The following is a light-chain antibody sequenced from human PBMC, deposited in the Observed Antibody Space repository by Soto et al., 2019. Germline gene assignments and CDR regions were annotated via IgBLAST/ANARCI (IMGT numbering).Light chain of an antibody. CDR3: QQYYSSVT. V-gene: IGKV4-1*01. CDR2: WAS. Sequence: DIVMTQSPDSLSVSLGERATINCKSSQTVFHTSYNKEFLAWYQQKAGQPPKLLFYWASTRESGVPARFSGGGSGTDFSLTISSLQPEDVAVYYCQQYYSSVTFGQGTKLEIK. J-gene: IGKJ2*01. CDR1: QTVFHTSYNKEF.